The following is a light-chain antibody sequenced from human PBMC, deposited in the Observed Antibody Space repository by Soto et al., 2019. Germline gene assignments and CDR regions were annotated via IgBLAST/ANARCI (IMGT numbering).Light chain of an antibody. J-gene: IGKJ4*01. V-gene: IGKV3-20*01. CDR1: QRVSSSY. CDR2: GAS. Sequence: EIVLTQSPGTLPLSPGERAALSCRASQRVSSSYLAWYQQKPGQAPRLLIYGASSRPTGIPDRISRSGSETGFTLTISRLEPEDFAVDYCQQYGSSPLTFGGGTTVEIK. CDR3: QQYGSSPLT.